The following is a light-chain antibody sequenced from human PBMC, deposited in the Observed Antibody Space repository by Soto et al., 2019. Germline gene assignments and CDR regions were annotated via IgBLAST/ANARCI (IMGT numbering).Light chain of an antibody. CDR2: GAS. Sequence: DIKVTQSGSSVCASMGERVSISFRASQGIINYLAWYQQKPGKAPKLLIYGASTLQGGVPSRFSGSGSGTDFTLTVSSLQPEDIATYYCQQLFTYPPSFGPGLKVEIK. CDR1: QGIINY. J-gene: IGKJ3*01. CDR3: QQLFTYPPS. V-gene: IGKV1-9*01.